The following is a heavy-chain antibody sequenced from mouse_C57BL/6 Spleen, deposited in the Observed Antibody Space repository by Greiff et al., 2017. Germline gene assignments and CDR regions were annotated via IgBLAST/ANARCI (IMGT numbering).Heavy chain of an antibody. Sequence: VQLQQSGAELVKPGASVKLSCTASGFNIKDYYMHWVKQRTEQGLAWIGWIDPEDGETKYAPKFQGKATITADTSSNTAYLQLSSLTSEDTAVYYCARSYDSNDALYYYAMDYWGQGTSVTVSS. V-gene: IGHV14-2*01. CDR1: GFNIKDYY. J-gene: IGHJ4*01. CDR2: IDPEDGET. D-gene: IGHD2-5*01. CDR3: ARSYDSNDALYYYAMDY.